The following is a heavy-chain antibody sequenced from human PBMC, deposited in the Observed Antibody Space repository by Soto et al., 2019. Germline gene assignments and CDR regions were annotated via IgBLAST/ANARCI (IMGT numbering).Heavy chain of an antibody. CDR2: ISYDGGKK. CDR3: ASPRYGCYDLYQAFAVAGIDY. D-gene: IGHD5-12*01. Sequence: QVQLVESGGGVVQPGRSLRLSCAASGFTFSTSAMHWVRQAPGKGLEWVAAISYDGGKKYYADSVRGRVTISRDNSKNTLFLQMNSLGAEDTAVYFCASPRYGCYDLYQAFAVAGIDYCCQGTLVTVSS. V-gene: IGHV3-30-3*01. CDR1: GFTFSTSA. J-gene: IGHJ4*02.